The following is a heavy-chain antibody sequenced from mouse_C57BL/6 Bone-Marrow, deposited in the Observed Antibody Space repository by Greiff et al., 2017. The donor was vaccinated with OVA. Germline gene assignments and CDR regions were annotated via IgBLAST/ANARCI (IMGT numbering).Heavy chain of an antibody. D-gene: IGHD2-2*01. CDR1: GFTFSSYG. CDR2: ISSGGSYT. V-gene: IGHV5-6*01. Sequence: EVHLVESGGDLVKPGGSLKLSCAASGFTFSSYGMSWVRQTPDKRLEWVATISSGGSYTYYPDSVKGRFTISRDNAKNTLYLQMSSLKSEDTAMYYCARGTMVTTAGFAYWGQGTLVTVSA. J-gene: IGHJ3*01. CDR3: ARGTMVTTAGFAY.